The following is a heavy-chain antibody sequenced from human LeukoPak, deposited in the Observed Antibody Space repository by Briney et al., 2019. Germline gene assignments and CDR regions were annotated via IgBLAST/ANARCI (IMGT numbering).Heavy chain of an antibody. Sequence: ASVKVSCKASGYTXTSYYMHWVRQAPGQGLEWMGMINPSGGSTSYAQKFQARVTMTRDTSTSTVYMELSSLRSEDTAVYYCAREIAAAGTLDYWGQGTLVTVSS. J-gene: IGHJ4*02. V-gene: IGHV1-46*01. CDR3: AREIAAAGTLDY. CDR1: GYTXTSYY. CDR2: INPSGGST. D-gene: IGHD6-13*01.